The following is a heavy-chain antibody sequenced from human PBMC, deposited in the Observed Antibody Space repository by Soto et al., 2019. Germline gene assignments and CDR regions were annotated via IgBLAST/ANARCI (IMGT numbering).Heavy chain of an antibody. Sequence: QVQLVESGGGVVQPWRSLRLSCAPSGFTFSIYGMHWVRQAPGKGLEWVAVSWDDGSAQNYVVSVKGRFTISRDNSKNSLYLQMNSVRPENTPVYYCARDADYGYNGFDYWGQGPMVTVSS. D-gene: IGHD4-17*01. V-gene: IGHV3-33*01. CDR3: ARDADYGYNGFDY. CDR2: SWDDGSAQ. J-gene: IGHJ4*02. CDR1: GFTFSIYG.